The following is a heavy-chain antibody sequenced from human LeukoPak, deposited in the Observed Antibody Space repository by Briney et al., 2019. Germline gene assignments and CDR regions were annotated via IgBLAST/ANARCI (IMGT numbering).Heavy chain of an antibody. CDR1: GFTVSTDH. Sequence: PGGSLSLSCAASGFTVSTDHMSWVRQAPGKGLEWVAVSYSDGSRHYAESVKGRFTISRDNSKNTLYLQMNSLRAEDTAVYYCARAGYTDYGVPESWGQGTLVTVSS. J-gene: IGHJ5*02. D-gene: IGHD4-17*01. CDR2: SYSDGSR. CDR3: ARAGYTDYGVPES. V-gene: IGHV3-53*01.